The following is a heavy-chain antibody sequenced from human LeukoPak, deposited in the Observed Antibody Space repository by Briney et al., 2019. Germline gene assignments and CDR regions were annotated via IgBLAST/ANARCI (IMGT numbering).Heavy chain of an antibody. CDR1: GGSISGYY. Sequence: SETLSLTCTVSGGSISGYYWSWIRQPPGKGLEWIGYIYYSGSTSYNPSLQSRVTISVDTSKNQFSLKLSSVTAADTAVFYCARRASAGPPYYFDYWGQGTLVTVSS. J-gene: IGHJ4*02. D-gene: IGHD1-26*01. V-gene: IGHV4-59*08. CDR3: ARRASAGPPYYFDY. CDR2: IYYSGST.